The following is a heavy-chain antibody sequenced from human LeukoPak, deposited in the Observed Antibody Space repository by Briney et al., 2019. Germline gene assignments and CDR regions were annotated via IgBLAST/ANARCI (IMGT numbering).Heavy chain of an antibody. Sequence: PSETLSLTCTVSGGSISSYYWSWIRQPAGKGLEWIGRIYTSGSTNYNPSLKSRVTISVGKSKNQFSLKLSSVTAADTAVYYCARGTGYSSSWFGDAFDIWGQGTMVTVSS. CDR2: IYTSGST. CDR1: GGSISSYY. V-gene: IGHV4-4*07. D-gene: IGHD6-13*01. J-gene: IGHJ3*02. CDR3: ARGTGYSSSWFGDAFDI.